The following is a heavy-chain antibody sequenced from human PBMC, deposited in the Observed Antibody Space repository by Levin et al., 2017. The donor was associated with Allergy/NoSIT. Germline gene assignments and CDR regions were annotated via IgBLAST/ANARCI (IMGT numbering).Heavy chain of an antibody. J-gene: IGHJ5*02. D-gene: IGHD2-2*01. CDR1: GFTFSSYW. Sequence: LSLTCAASGFTFSSYWMHWVRQAPGKGLVWVSRINSDGSSTSYADSVKGRFTISRDNAKNTLYLQMNSLRAEDTAVYYCARGPKSFIVVVPAAMEGAANWFDPWGQGTLVTVSS. CDR3: ARGPKSFIVVVPAAMEGAANWFDP. V-gene: IGHV3-74*01. CDR2: INSDGSST.